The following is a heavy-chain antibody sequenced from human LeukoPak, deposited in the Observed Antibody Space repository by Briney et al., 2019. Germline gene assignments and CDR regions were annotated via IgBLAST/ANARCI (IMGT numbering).Heavy chain of an antibody. Sequence: SETLSLTCTVSRGSISSYYWSWIRQPPGQGLEWIGYIYYSGSTDYNPSLKSRVNISVDTSKNQFSLKLSSVTAADTAVYYCARVRWSGYYFDYWGQGTLVTVSS. J-gene: IGHJ4*02. CDR3: ARVRWSGYYFDY. CDR2: IYYSGST. D-gene: IGHD3-3*01. CDR1: RGSISSYY. V-gene: IGHV4-59*01.